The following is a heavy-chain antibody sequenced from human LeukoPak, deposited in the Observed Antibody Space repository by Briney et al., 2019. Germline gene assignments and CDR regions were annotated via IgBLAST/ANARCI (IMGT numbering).Heavy chain of an antibody. CDR3: ATIRDTALRYWYFDL. Sequence: SETLSLTCTVSGGSISSDYWSWIRQPPGKGLEWIGYMYYSGSTSYNSSLKSRVSISVDTSKNQFSLKLSSVTAADTAVYYCATIRDTALRYWYFDLWGRGTLVTVSS. V-gene: IGHV4-59*01. D-gene: IGHD5-18*01. CDR1: GGSISSDY. J-gene: IGHJ2*01. CDR2: MYYSGST.